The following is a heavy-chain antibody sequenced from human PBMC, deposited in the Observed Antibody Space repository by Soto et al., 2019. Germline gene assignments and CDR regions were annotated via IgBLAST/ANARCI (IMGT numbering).Heavy chain of an antibody. CDR1: GFTFSSYA. CDR2: TLSDGSNN. D-gene: IGHD6-19*01. Sequence: PXVSLTLSCAASGFTFSSYAIHWVRQAPGKGLEWVAVTLSDGSNNFYADSVKGRFTISRDNSKNTVYLQMNSLRPEDAAVYFCARDSGSGGNGWFEPWGQGTLVTVPS. CDR3: ARDSGSGGNGWFEP. J-gene: IGHJ5*02. V-gene: IGHV3-30-3*01.